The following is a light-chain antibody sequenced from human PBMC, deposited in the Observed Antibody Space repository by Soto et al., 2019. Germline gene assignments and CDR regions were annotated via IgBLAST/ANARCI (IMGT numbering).Light chain of an antibody. Sequence: EIVLTQSPGTLSLSPGERATLSCRASQSGSSSYLAWYQQKPGQAPRLLIYGASSRATGIPDRFSGSGSGTDFTLTISRLEPEDFAVYYCQHYGSSLYTFGQGTKLEIK. CDR2: GAS. V-gene: IGKV3-20*01. J-gene: IGKJ2*01. CDR3: QHYGSSLYT. CDR1: QSGSSSY.